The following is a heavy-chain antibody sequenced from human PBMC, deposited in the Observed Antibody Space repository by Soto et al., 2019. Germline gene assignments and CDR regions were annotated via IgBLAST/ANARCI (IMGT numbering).Heavy chain of an antibody. D-gene: IGHD2-2*01. J-gene: IGHJ6*02. CDR2: IIPIFGTA. V-gene: IGHV1-69*06. CDR3: ARGNCSSTSCYLGDYYYGMDV. CDR1: GVTFSSYA. Sequence: SVKVSCKASGVTFSSYAISWVRQAPGQGLEWMGGIIPIFGTANYAQKFQGRVTITADKSTSTAYMELSSLRSEDTAVYYCARGNCSSTSCYLGDYYYGMDVWGQGTTVTVSS.